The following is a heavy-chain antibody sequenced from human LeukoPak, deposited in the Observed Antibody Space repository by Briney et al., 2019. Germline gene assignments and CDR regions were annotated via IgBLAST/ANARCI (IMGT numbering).Heavy chain of an antibody. J-gene: IGHJ5*02. CDR1: GFTFSSYW. CDR2: IKQDGSEK. Sequence: GGSLRLSCAASGFTFSSYWMSWVRQAPGKGLEWVANIKQDGSEKYYVDSVKGRFTISRDNARNSLYLQMNSLRAEDTAVYYCARERSVAARPRWFDPWGQGTLVTVSS. V-gene: IGHV3-7*01. CDR3: ARERSVAARPRWFDP. D-gene: IGHD6-6*01.